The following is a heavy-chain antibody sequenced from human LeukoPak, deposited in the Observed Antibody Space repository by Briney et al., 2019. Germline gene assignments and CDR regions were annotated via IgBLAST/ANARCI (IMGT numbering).Heavy chain of an antibody. CDR1: GYSFTSYG. Sequence: ASVKVSCKASGYSFTSYGINWVRQAPGQGLEWMGWINAYNGNTNYAQKVQGRVTMTTDTSTSTGYMELRSLRSDDTAVYYCARDLSDWVGAFDIWGQGTMVTVSS. CDR2: INAYNGNT. V-gene: IGHV1-18*01. J-gene: IGHJ3*02. D-gene: IGHD3-10*01. CDR3: ARDLSDWVGAFDI.